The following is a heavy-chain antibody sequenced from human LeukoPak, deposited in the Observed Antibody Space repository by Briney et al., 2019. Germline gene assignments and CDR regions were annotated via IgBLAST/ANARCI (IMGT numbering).Heavy chain of an antibody. CDR1: GGSFSGYY. V-gene: IGHV4-34*01. CDR3: ARAREDIVVVVAAVLDY. Sequence: SETLSLTCAVYGGSFSGYYWSWIRQPPGKGLEWIGEINHSGSTNYNPSLKSRVTISVDTSKNQFSLKLSSGTAADTAVYYCARAREDIVVVVAAVLDYWGQGTLVTVSS. D-gene: IGHD2-15*01. CDR2: INHSGST. J-gene: IGHJ4*02.